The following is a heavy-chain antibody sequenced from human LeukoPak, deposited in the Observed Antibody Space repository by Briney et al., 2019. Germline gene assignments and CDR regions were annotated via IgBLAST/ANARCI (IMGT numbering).Heavy chain of an antibody. CDR2: IRYDGSNK. Sequence: GGSLRLSCAASGFTFSSYGMHWVRQAPGKGLEWVAFIRYDGSNKYYADSVKGRFTISRDNSKNTLYLQMNSLRAEDTAVYYCAKGDPAIVGATKAVRGPDAFDIWGQGTMVTVSS. J-gene: IGHJ3*02. V-gene: IGHV3-30*02. CDR3: AKGDPAIVGATKAVRGPDAFDI. CDR1: GFTFSSYG. D-gene: IGHD1-26*01.